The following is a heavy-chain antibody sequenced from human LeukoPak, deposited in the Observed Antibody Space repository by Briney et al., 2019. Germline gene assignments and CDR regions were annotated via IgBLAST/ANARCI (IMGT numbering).Heavy chain of an antibody. D-gene: IGHD3-22*01. J-gene: IGHJ4*02. CDR1: GFTFSSYG. Sequence: PGRSLRLSCAASGFTFSSYGMHWVRQAPGKGLEWVAIIWYDGSNKYYADSVKGRFTISRDNSKNTLYLQMNSLRAEDTAVYYCARGVMYYDSSGYLFDYWGQGILVTVPS. CDR2: IWYDGSNK. V-gene: IGHV3-33*01. CDR3: ARGVMYYDSSGYLFDY.